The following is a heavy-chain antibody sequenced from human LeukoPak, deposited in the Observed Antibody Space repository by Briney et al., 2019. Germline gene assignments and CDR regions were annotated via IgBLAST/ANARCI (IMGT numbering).Heavy chain of an antibody. CDR1: GYSFTSYW. V-gene: IGHV5-51*01. CDR2: IYPGDSDT. D-gene: IGHD5-24*01. Sequence: GESLKISCKGSGYSFTSYWIGWVRQMAGKGLEWMGIIYPGDSDTRYSPSFQGQVTISADKSISTAYLQWSSLKATDTAMYYCARLLMIQLNWFDPWGQGTLVTVSS. J-gene: IGHJ5*02. CDR3: ARLLMIQLNWFDP.